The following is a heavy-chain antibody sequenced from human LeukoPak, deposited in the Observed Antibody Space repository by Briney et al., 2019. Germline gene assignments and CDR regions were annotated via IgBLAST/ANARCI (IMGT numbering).Heavy chain of an antibody. Sequence: SQTLSLTCTVSGGSISSGGYYWSWIRQHPGKGLEWIGYIYYSGSTYYNPSLKSRVTISVDTSKNQFSLKLSSVTAADTAVYYCARDPLVGYEDAFDIWGQGTMVTVSS. CDR2: IYYSGST. J-gene: IGHJ3*02. CDR3: ARDPLVGYEDAFDI. CDR1: GGSISSGGYY. D-gene: IGHD2-2*01. V-gene: IGHV4-31*03.